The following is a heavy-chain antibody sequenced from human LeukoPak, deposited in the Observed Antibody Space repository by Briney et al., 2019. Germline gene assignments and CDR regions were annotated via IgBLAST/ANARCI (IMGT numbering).Heavy chain of an antibody. CDR1: GYSFTNYD. V-gene: IGHV1-46*01. J-gene: IGHJ4*02. CDR3: ARKSNSGWYGAFDY. Sequence: ASVKVSCKASGYSFTNYDINWVRQAAGQGLEWMGRIDPGGGSTDYAQKFRDRVTLTRDKSTNMAYMEVTSLTSEDTAVYYCARKSNSGWYGAFDYWGQGTLVTVSS. CDR2: IDPGGGST. D-gene: IGHD6-19*01.